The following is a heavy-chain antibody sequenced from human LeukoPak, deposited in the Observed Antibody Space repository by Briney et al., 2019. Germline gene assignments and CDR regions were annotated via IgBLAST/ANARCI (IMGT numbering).Heavy chain of an antibody. D-gene: IGHD2-2*01. J-gene: IGHJ5*02. V-gene: IGHV3-7*02. Sequence: GGSLRLSCAASGFTFSSHWMSWVRQAPGKGLEWVANIKEDGSEKYYMDSVKGRFTISRENAKNTLYLQMNSLRAEDTAVYYCARASTYHYDWFDPWGQGTLVTVSS. CDR1: GFTFSSHW. CDR3: ARASTYHYDWFDP. CDR2: IKEDGSEK.